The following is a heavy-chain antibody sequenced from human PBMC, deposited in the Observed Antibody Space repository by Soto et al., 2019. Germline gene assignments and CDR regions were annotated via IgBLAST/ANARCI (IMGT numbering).Heavy chain of an antibody. V-gene: IGHV3-23*01. Sequence: GESLKISCAASGFTFSSYAMSWVRQAPGKGLEWVSAISGSGGSTYYADSVKGRFTISRDNSKNTLYLQMNSLRAEDTAVYYCAKVEGYSSGWYLYWGQGTLVTVSS. D-gene: IGHD6-19*01. J-gene: IGHJ4*02. CDR3: AKVEGYSSGWYLY. CDR1: GFTFSSYA. CDR2: ISGSGGST.